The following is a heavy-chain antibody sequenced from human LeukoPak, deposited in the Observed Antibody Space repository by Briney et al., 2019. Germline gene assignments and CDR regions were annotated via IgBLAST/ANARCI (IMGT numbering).Heavy chain of an antibody. CDR3: ARLAIGSGYYNWYFDI. CDR1: GGSISSYY. J-gene: IGHJ2*01. D-gene: IGHD3-3*01. V-gene: IGHV4-59*08. Sequence: SETLSLTCTVSGGSISSYYWSWIRQPPGKGLEWIGYVYYSVSTNYNPSLKSRVTMSVDTSKNQFSLNLSSVTAADTAVYYCARLAIGSGYYNWYFDIWGRGTLVTVSS. CDR2: VYYSVST.